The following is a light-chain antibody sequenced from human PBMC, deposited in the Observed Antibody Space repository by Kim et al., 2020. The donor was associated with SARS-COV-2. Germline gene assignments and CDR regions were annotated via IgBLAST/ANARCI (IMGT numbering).Light chain of an antibody. V-gene: IGLV4-69*01. CDR2: VNSDGSH. J-gene: IGLJ3*02. Sequence: ASVKLTCTTSSGNSTHAIEWHQQGSEQGLRFLMQVNSDGSHMTGDGIPDRFSGSSSGAERYLTISSLQSDDEADYYCQTWGTGFRVFGGGTQLTVL. CDR3: QTWGTGFRV. CDR1: SGNSTHA.